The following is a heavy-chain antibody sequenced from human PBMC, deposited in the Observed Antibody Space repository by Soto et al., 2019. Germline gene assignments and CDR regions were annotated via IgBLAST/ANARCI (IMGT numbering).Heavy chain of an antibody. CDR2: ISGSGGST. CDR3: AKFRTLHDLYYFDY. Sequence: GSLRLSCAASGFTFSSHAMSWVRRAPGKGLEWVSAISGSGGSTYYADSVKGRFTISRDNSKNTLYLQMNSLRAEDTAVYYCAKFRTLHDLYYFDYWGQGTLVTVSS. V-gene: IGHV3-23*01. J-gene: IGHJ4*02. D-gene: IGHD3-16*01. CDR1: GFTFSSHA.